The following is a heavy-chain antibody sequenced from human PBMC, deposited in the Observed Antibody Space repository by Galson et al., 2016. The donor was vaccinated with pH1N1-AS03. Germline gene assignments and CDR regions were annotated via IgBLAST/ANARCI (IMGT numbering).Heavy chain of an antibody. CDR2: INQDGTSK. CDR3: AVDSFSRANY. J-gene: IGHJ4*02. D-gene: IGHD2-8*01. Sequence: SLRLSCAASDLAFNQYWMSWVRQAPGKGLEWVANINQDGTSKNYADSVKDRFTIDRDNVKKSLYLQINGLGADDTAVYYCAVDSFSRANYWGRGALVTVSS. V-gene: IGHV3-7*03. CDR1: DLAFNQYW.